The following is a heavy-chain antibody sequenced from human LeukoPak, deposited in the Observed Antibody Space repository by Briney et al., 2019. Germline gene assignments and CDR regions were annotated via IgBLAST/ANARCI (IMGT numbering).Heavy chain of an antibody. V-gene: IGHV1-69*04. CDR2: IIPILGIA. D-gene: IGHD6-19*01. J-gene: IGHJ5*02. Sequence: SVKVSCKASGGTFSSYAISWVRQAPGQGLEWMGRIIPILGIANYAQKFQGRVTITADESTSTAYMELSSLRSEDTAVYYCAREAYSSGHYRGGWFDPWGQGTQVTVSS. CDR3: AREAYSSGHYRGGWFDP. CDR1: GGTFSSYA.